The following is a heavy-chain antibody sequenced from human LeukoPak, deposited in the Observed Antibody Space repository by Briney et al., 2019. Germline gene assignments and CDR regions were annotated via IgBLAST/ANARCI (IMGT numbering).Heavy chain of an antibody. D-gene: IGHD6-13*01. CDR2: IYYTGTT. CDR1: GDSISSNNYY. Sequence: PSETLSLTCIVSGDSISSNNYYWGWIRQPPGKGLEWLGSIYYTGTTYNNPSLKSRVTISVDTSKNQFSLKLSSVTAADTAVYYCAKGYTKDTNSWPWGQGTLVTVSS. CDR3: AKGYTKDTNSWP. V-gene: IGHV4-39*07. J-gene: IGHJ5*02.